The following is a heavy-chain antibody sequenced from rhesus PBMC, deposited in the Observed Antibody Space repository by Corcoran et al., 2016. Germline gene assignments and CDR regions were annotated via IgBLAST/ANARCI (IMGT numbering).Heavy chain of an antibody. V-gene: IGHV3-183*02. D-gene: IGHD4-29*01. Sequence: DVQLVESGGGLVQPGGSLRLACAASGFTFVDYGMHWVRQAPGKGLEWVSTISNIGKTVDYADSVKGRFTVSRDNAKNSLSLQMSSLRAEDTAVYYCSRDDYRSSWGQGVLVTVSS. CDR3: SRDDYRSS. CDR2: ISNIGKTV. CDR1: GFTFVDYG. J-gene: IGHJ4*01.